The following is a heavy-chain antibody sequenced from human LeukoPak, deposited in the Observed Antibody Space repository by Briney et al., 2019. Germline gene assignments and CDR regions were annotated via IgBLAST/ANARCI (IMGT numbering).Heavy chain of an antibody. CDR3: ARKSSGWYFGWFDP. Sequence: ASVKVSCKASGYTFTSYGISWVRQAPGQGLEWMGGIIPIFGTANYAQKFQGRVTITADESTSTAYMELSSLRSEDTAVYYCARKSSGWYFGWFDPWGQGTLVTVSS. V-gene: IGHV1-69*13. D-gene: IGHD6-19*01. J-gene: IGHJ5*02. CDR1: GYTFTSYG. CDR2: IIPIFGTA.